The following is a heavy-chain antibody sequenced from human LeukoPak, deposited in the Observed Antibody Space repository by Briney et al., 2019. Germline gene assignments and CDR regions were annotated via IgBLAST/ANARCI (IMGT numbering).Heavy chain of an antibody. Sequence: GGALRLSCAASGFTFSSYWMSWVRRAPGKGREWVANIKQDGSEKYYVDSVKGRFTISRDNAKNSLYLQMNSLRAEDTAVYYCARDRYYDFWSGYYNDYWGQGTLVTVSS. CDR2: IKQDGSEK. J-gene: IGHJ4*02. V-gene: IGHV3-7*01. CDR3: ARDRYYDFWSGYYNDY. D-gene: IGHD3-3*01. CDR1: GFTFSSYW.